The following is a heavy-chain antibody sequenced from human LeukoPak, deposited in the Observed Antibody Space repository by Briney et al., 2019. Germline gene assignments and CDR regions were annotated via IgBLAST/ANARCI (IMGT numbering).Heavy chain of an antibody. Sequence: SETLSLTCTVSSDSVSSGNNLWCWIRQTPGRGLEWIGFMYSSGSTTYNPSLKSQVTISVDTPKNQFSLTLSSVTAADTALYYCARVSASGTGPDSWGQGTLVTVSS. D-gene: IGHD6-25*01. CDR2: MYSSGST. CDR1: SDSVSSGNNL. CDR3: ARVSASGTGPDS. J-gene: IGHJ4*02. V-gene: IGHV4-61*01.